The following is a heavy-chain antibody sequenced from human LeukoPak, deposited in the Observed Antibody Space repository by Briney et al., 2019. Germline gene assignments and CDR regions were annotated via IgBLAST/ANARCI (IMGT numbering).Heavy chain of an antibody. V-gene: IGHV4-39*01. D-gene: IGHD3-22*01. CDR3: ASPYYDSSGHYY. Sequence: SETLSLTCTVSGGSISSSSYYWGWIRQPPGKGLEWIGSIYYSGSTYYNPSLKSRVTISADTSKDQFSLKLSSVTAADTAVYYCASPYYDSSGHYYWGQGTLVTVSS. CDR1: GGSISSSSYY. CDR2: IYYSGST. J-gene: IGHJ4*02.